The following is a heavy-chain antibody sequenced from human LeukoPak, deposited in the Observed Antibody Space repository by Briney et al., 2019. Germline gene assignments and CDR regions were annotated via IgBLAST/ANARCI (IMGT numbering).Heavy chain of an antibody. CDR3: AKDNATGGIVVVPTALDD. Sequence: QTGGSLRLSCAASGFTFDDYAMHWVRQAPGKGLEWVSCISWNSGRIGYADSVKGRFTISRDNAKNSLYLQMNSLRAEDTALYYCAKDNATGGIVVVPTALDDWGQGTLVTVSS. CDR2: ISWNSGRI. CDR1: GFTFDDYA. J-gene: IGHJ4*02. D-gene: IGHD2-2*01. V-gene: IGHV3-9*01.